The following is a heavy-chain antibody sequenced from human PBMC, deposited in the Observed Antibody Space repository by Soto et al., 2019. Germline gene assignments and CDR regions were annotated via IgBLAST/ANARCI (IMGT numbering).Heavy chain of an antibody. CDR2: IDPSDSYT. CDR1: GYSFTSYW. D-gene: IGHD6-13*01. V-gene: IGHV5-10-1*01. CDR3: ASGYSSSSGVDYYYGMDG. Sequence: PGESLKISCKGSGYSFTSYWISWVRQMPGKGLEWMGRIDPSDSYTNYSPSFQGHVTISADKSISTAYLQWSSLKASDTAMYYCASGYSSSSGVDYYYGMDGWGQGTTVTVSS. J-gene: IGHJ6*02.